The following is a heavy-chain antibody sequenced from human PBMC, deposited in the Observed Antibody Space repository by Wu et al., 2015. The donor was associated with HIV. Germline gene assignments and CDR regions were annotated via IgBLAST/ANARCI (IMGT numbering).Heavy chain of an antibody. Sequence: QVQLVQSGAEVKKPGASVKVSCKASGYTFISYHMHWVRQAPGQGLEWMGIINPSGGSPVYAQKFQGRVTMTRDTSTNTFYMELSSLRSEDTAVYYCARDGPLPSVWYWFGPWGQGTLVTVSS. J-gene: IGHJ5*02. D-gene: IGHD6-19*01. V-gene: IGHV1-46*01. CDR2: INPSGGSP. CDR3: ARDGPLPSVWYWFGP. CDR1: GYTFISYH.